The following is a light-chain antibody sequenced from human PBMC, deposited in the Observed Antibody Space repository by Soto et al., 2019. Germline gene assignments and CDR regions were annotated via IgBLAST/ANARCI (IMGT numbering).Light chain of an antibody. CDR3: TSFAPGRIYV. CDR2: GNT. J-gene: IGLJ6*01. V-gene: IGLV1-40*01. CDR1: SSNIGAGFD. Sequence: QSVLTQPPSVSGAPGQTVAISCTGSSSNIGAGFDVHWYQQVPGTAPKLVLYGNTNRPSGVPDRFSGSRSGSSASLAITGLQAEDEADYYCTSFAPGRIYVFGSGTKLTVL.